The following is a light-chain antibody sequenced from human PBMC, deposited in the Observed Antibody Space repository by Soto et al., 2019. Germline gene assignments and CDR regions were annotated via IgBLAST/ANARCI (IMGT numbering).Light chain of an antibody. CDR3: QRYYGIPPRT. CDR1: QSVLSSSNNKNY. J-gene: IGKJ4*01. Sequence: DIVMTQSPDSLAVSLGERATINCRSSQSVLSSSNNKNYLAWYQQRPGQPPKLLIYGATTRESGVPDRFSGSGSGTDFTLTISSLQAEDVAVYYCQRYYGIPPRTFGGGTKVEI. CDR2: GAT. V-gene: IGKV4-1*01.